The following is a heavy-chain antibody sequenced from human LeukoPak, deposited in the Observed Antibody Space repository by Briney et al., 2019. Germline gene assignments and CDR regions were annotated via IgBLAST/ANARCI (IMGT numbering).Heavy chain of an antibody. V-gene: IGHV3-23*01. D-gene: IGHD2-21*01. CDR2: ISGSGGST. Sequence: GGSLRLSCAGSGFTFSTYAMSWIRQAPGKGLEWVSAISGSGGSTYYADSVKGRFTISRDNSKNTLYLQMNSLRAEDTAVYYCAKDPNCGGDCVDYWGQGTLVTVSS. CDR3: AKDPNCGGDCVDY. CDR1: GFTFSTYA. J-gene: IGHJ4*02.